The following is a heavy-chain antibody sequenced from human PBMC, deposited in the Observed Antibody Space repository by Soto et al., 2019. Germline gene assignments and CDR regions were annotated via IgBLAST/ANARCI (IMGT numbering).Heavy chain of an antibody. Sequence: EVHLVESGGGLVKPGGSLRLSCAASGFTFNTYAMRWVRQAPGKGLEWVSAISASGGSTYYTDSVKGRFTISRDNSINTLYLQVNSLRAEDTAVYYCAKGDCSGGSCYGTDYWGQGTLVTVSS. CDR3: AKGDCSGGSCYGTDY. CDR1: GFTFNTYA. CDR2: ISASGGST. D-gene: IGHD2-15*01. V-gene: IGHV3-23*04. J-gene: IGHJ4*02.